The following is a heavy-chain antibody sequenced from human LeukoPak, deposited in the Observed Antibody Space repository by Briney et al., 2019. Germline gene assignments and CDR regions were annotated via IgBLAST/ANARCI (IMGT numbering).Heavy chain of an antibody. CDR1: GGSISSYY. Sequence: SETLSLTCTVSGGSISSYYWSWIRQPAGKGLEWIGRIYTSGSTNYNPSLKSRVTMSVDTSKNQFSLKLSSMTAADTAVYYCAREEYSSGPFGMDVWGQGTTVTVSS. CDR2: IYTSGST. D-gene: IGHD6-19*01. V-gene: IGHV4-4*07. CDR3: AREEYSSGPFGMDV. J-gene: IGHJ6*02.